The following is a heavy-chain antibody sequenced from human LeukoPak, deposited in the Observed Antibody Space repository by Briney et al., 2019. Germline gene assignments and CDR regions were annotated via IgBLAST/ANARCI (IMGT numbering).Heavy chain of an antibody. CDR1: GFTFSSYS. CDR3: ARSYYYGSGSPPDY. J-gene: IGHJ4*02. V-gene: IGHV3-48*01. Sequence: GGSLRLSCAASGFTFSSYSMNWVRQAPGKGLEWASYISSSSSTIYYADSVKGRFTISRDNAKNSLYLQMNSLRAEDTAVYYCARSYYYGSGSPPDYWGQGTLVTVSS. D-gene: IGHD3-10*01. CDR2: ISSSSSTI.